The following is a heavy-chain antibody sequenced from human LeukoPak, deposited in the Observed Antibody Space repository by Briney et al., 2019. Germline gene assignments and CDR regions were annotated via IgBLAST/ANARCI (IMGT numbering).Heavy chain of an antibody. Sequence: GGSLRLSCAASGFTFSSSAMSWVRQAPGKGLGWVSTISGSGSDGSTYDADSVKCRFTISIDNSKNTLYLKMNSLRAEDTAVYYCARDLGGSYYDFWSGLGWYFDLWGRGTLVTVSS. V-gene: IGHV3-23*01. CDR2: ISGSGSDGST. CDR3: ARDLGGSYYDFWSGLGWYFDL. D-gene: IGHD3-3*01. J-gene: IGHJ2*01. CDR1: GFTFSSSA.